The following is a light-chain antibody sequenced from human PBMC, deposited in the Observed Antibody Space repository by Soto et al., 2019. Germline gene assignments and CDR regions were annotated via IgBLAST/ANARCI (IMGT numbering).Light chain of an antibody. Sequence: QSALTQPASVSGSPGQSITISCTGTSSDVGTYNLVSWYQHHPGKAPKLMIHEGSKRPSGVSYRFSGSKSGNTASLALSGLQAEDEADYYCCSYAGSSARVLGRGTTLTVL. J-gene: IGLJ3*02. CDR1: SSDVGTYNL. CDR2: EGS. V-gene: IGLV2-23*01. CDR3: CSYAGSSARV.